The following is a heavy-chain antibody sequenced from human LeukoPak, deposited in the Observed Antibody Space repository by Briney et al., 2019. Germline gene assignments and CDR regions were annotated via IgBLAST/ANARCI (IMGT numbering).Heavy chain of an antibody. J-gene: IGHJ6*03. CDR1: GFTFSDYA. Sequence: GGSLRLSCAASGFTFSDYAMSWVRQAPGKGLEWVSGISGSGGSTKYADSVEGRFTISRDNSKNTVYLQMNSLRAEDTAVYYCARQRWSWYFYMDVWGKGTTVTISS. D-gene: IGHD2-15*01. CDR2: ISGSGGST. CDR3: ARQRWSWYFYMDV. V-gene: IGHV3-23*01.